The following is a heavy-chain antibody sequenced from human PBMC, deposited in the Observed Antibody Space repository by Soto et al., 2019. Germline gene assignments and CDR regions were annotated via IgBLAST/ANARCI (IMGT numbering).Heavy chain of an antibody. CDR2: IYWDDDK. CDR3: AHIVVAGLGYYFDY. CDR1: GFSLSSTRMA. Sequence: QITLKESGPTLVKPTQTLTLTCTFSGFSLSSTRMAVGWIRQPPGKALEWLALIYWDDDKRYSPFLKSRLTITKEPSKTQVVLTMSTMDPVDTARYYCAHIVVAGLGYYFDYWGQGTLVTVSS. V-gene: IGHV2-5*02. J-gene: IGHJ4*02. D-gene: IGHD6-19*01.